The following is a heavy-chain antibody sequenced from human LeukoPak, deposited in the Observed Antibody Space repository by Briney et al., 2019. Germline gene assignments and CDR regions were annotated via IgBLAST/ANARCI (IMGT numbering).Heavy chain of an antibody. J-gene: IGHJ4*02. Sequence: SETLSLTCTVSGGSISSFYWSWIRQPAGKGLEWIGRFYTSGSTNYSPSLKSRVTMSVDTTKNQFSLKLSSVTAADTAVYYCARSLYGSPSRFDYWGQGTLVTVSS. V-gene: IGHV4-4*07. CDR2: FYTSGST. CDR3: ARSLYGSPSRFDY. D-gene: IGHD6-6*01. CDR1: GGSISSFY.